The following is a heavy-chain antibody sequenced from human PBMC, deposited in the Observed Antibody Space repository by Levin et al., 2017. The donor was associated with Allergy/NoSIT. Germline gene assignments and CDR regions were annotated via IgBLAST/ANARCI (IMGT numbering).Heavy chain of an antibody. Sequence: GGSLRLSCKASGYTFRVYGIIWVRQAPGEGLEWLGWISPNNGHTKGSHKVQGRVTMTTDASTTTAYLDIRSLTSDDTAVYYCARDLGTGWYDNAFEIWGQGTLVSVSS. CDR2: ISPNNGHT. CDR1: GYTFRVYG. J-gene: IGHJ3*02. CDR3: ARDLGTGWYDNAFEI. V-gene: IGHV1-18*01. D-gene: IGHD6-19*01.